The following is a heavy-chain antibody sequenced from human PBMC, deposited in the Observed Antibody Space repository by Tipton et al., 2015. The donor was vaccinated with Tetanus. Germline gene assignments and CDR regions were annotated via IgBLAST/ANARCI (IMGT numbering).Heavy chain of an antibody. CDR3: ARGDPRWGFVSALDH. D-gene: IGHD5-24*01. J-gene: IGHJ4*02. CDR1: GFIFGDYG. CDR2: IWYDGSQK. Sequence: SLRLSCEASGFIFGDYGIHWVRQAPGKGLEWVAIIWYDGSQKYYGDSVKGRFTLSRDNSRNTAYLQMNSLRAQDTAVYFCARGDPRWGFVSALDHWGQGTPVTVSS. V-gene: IGHV3-33*01.